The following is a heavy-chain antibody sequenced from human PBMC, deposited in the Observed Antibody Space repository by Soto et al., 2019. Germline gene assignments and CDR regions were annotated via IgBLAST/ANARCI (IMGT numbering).Heavy chain of an antibody. CDR3: ARVEVLMVYAISDY. CDR1: GFTFSSYS. CDR2: ISSSSSYI. V-gene: IGHV3-21*01. J-gene: IGHJ4*02. D-gene: IGHD2-8*01. Sequence: PGGSLRLSCAASGFTFSSYSMNWVRQAPGKGLEWVSSISSSSSYIYYADSVKGRFTISRDNAKNSLYLQMNSLRAEDTAVYYCARVEVLMVYAISDYWGQGTLVTVSS.